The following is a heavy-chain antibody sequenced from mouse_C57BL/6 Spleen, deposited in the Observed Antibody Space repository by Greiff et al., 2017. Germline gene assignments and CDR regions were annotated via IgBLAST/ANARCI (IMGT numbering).Heavy chain of an antibody. CDR2: IYPGDGDT. D-gene: IGHD1-1*01. Sequence: VQLQQSGPELVKPGASVKISCKASGYAFSSSWMNWVKQRPGKGLEWIGRIYPGDGDTNYNGKFKGKATLTADKSSSTAYMQLSSLTSEDSAVDFCARYHYYGSSWYFDVWGTGTTVTVSS. V-gene: IGHV1-82*01. CDR1: GYAFSSSW. J-gene: IGHJ1*03. CDR3: ARYHYYGSSWYFDV.